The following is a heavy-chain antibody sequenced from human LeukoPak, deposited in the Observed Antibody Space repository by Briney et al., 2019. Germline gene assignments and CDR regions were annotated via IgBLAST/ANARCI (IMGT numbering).Heavy chain of an antibody. CDR2: IRFDGSNR. V-gene: IGHV3-30*02. D-gene: IGHD3-16*02. J-gene: IGHJ4*02. Sequence: GGSLRLSCAASGFTFSSYGMHWVRQAPGKGLEWVAFIRFDGSNRYYADSVKGRFTISRDNSKNTLYLQMNSLRAEDTAVYYCARAARLGELSVSYWGQGTLVTVSS. CDR1: GFTFSSYG. CDR3: ARAARLGELSVSY.